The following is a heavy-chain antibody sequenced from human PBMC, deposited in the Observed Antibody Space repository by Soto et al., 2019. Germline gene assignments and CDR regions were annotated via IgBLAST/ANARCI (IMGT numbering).Heavy chain of an antibody. V-gene: IGHV3-74*01. D-gene: IGHD2-21*02. CDR1: GFTFNYYW. Sequence: EVQLVESEGGLVQRGGSLRLSCAASGFTFNYYWMHWVRQAPGQGLVWVSHIHSDGSSTNYAESVKGRFTISRDNAKNTLYLQMNSLRAEDTAVYYCARGDKGGFDLWGQGTTVTVSS. J-gene: IGHJ3*01. CDR3: ARGDKGGFDL. CDR2: IHSDGSST.